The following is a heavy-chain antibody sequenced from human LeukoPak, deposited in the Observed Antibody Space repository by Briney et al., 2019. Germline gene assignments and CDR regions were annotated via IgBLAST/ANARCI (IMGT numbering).Heavy chain of an antibody. CDR3: ARRLLKKANDY. V-gene: IGHV4-34*01. Sequence: PSETLSLTCAVYGGSFSGYYWSWIRQPPGKGLEWIGEINHSGSTNYNPSLKSRVTISVDTSKNQFSLKLSSVTAADTAVYYCARRLLKKANDYWGQGTLVTVSS. J-gene: IGHJ4*02. D-gene: IGHD3-22*01. CDR2: INHSGST. CDR1: GGSFSGYY.